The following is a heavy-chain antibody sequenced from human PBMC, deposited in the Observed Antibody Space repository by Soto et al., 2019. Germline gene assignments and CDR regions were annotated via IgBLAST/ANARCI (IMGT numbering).Heavy chain of an antibody. Sequence: QVQLVQSGAEVKKPGASVKVSCKASGYTFTSYYMHWVRQAPGQGLEWMGIINPSGGSTSNAQKFQGRVTMTRDTSTSTVYMELSSLRSEDTAVYYCARSLSSSWYGGGWFDPWGQGTLVTVSS. CDR1: GYTFTSYY. V-gene: IGHV1-46*03. D-gene: IGHD6-13*01. CDR3: ARSLSSSWYGGGWFDP. J-gene: IGHJ5*02. CDR2: INPSGGST.